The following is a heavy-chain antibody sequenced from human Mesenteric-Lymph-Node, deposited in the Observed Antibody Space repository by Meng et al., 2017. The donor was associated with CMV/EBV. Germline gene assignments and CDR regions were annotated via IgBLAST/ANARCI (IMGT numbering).Heavy chain of an antibody. CDR2: IYYSGSI. V-gene: IGHV4-28*02. Sequence: TCAVSSYSISSSNWWGWIRQPPGKGLEWIGYIYYSGSINHNPSLKSRVTMSVDTSKNQFSLKLSSVTAVDTAVYYCARTYRSSWFIDHWGQGTLVTVSS. D-gene: IGHD6-13*01. CDR3: ARTYRSSWFIDH. J-gene: IGHJ5*02. CDR1: SYSISSSNW.